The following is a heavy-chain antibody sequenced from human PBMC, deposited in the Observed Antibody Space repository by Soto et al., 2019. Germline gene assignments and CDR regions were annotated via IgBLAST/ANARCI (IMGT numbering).Heavy chain of an antibody. CDR1: VYTFTSYA. CDR3: ARDSRSSLDY. Sequence: QVQVVQSGAEVKKPGTSVKVSCKASVYTFTSYALYRVRQAPGQRLEWVGWINAGNGDTRYSQKFQGRVTITRDTSASTAYMEMSSLRSEDTTMYYCARDSRSSLDYWGQGTLVIVSS. D-gene: IGHD6-13*01. V-gene: IGHV1-3*01. J-gene: IGHJ4*02. CDR2: INAGNGDT.